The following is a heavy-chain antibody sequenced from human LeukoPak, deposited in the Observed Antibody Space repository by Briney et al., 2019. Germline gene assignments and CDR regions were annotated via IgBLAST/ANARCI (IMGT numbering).Heavy chain of an antibody. CDR2: MNPNSGNT. CDR1: GYTFTSYD. D-gene: IGHD2-2*01. CDR3: ARGRGVPAASGRFDP. V-gene: IGHV1-8*01. J-gene: IGHJ5*02. Sequence: GASVKVSCKASGYTFTSYDINWVRQATGQGLEWVGWMNPNSGNTGYAQKFQGRVTMTRNTSISTAYMELSSLRSEDTAVYYCARGRGVPAASGRFDPWGQGTLVTVSS.